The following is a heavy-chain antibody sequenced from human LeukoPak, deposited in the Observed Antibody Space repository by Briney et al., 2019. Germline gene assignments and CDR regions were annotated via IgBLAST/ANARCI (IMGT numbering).Heavy chain of an antibody. CDR2: IYHSGST. CDR3: ARDFRIVGATSSFDY. J-gene: IGHJ4*02. CDR1: GGSISSGGYY. V-gene: IGHV4-30-2*01. D-gene: IGHD1-26*01. Sequence: SETLSLTCTVSGGSISSGGYYWSWIRQPPGKGLEWIGYIYHSGSTYYNPSLKSRVTISVDRSKNQFSLKLSSVTAADTAVDYCARDFRIVGATSSFDYWGQGTLVTVSS.